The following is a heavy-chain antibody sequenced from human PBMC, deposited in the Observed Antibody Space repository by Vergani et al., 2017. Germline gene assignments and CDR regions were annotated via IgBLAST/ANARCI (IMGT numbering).Heavy chain of an antibody. CDR1: GYSFTNYW. J-gene: IGHJ4*02. Sequence: EVQLVQSGAEVKKPGESLKISCQISGYSFTNYWIGWVRQMTGKGLEWMGIIHPADSDTRYSPSFQGQVTISVDKSISTAYLQRSSLRASDSAMYYCARLDGRDSCGSKYFDYCGQGTLLTVSS. D-gene: IGHD3-16*01. CDR2: IHPADSDT. CDR3: ARLDGRDSCGSKYFDY. V-gene: IGHV5-51*01.